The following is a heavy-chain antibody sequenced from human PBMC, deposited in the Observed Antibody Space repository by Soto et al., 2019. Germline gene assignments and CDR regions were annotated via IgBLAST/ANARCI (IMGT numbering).Heavy chain of an antibody. CDR2: IYYSGST. D-gene: IGHD3-10*01. CDR1: GGSISSYY. CDR3: AREAYYYGSGESRVFDY. V-gene: IGHV4-59*12. J-gene: IGHJ4*02. Sequence: SETLSLTCTVSGGSISSYYWSWIRQPPGKGLEWIGYIYYSGSTNYNPSLKSRVTISVDRSKNQFSLKLSSVTAADTAVYYCAREAYYYGSGESRVFDYWGQGTLVTVSS.